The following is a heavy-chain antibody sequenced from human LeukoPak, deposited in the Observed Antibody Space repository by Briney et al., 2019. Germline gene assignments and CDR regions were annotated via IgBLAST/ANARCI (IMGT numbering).Heavy chain of an antibody. CDR2: ISSGSNL. Sequence: GGSLRLSCAASGFTFSRYSMNWVRQAPGKGLEWVSSISSGSNLYYADSVKGRFTISRDNAKNSLYLQMNSLSAEDTAVYYCASLGEQWLVQYLHYWGQGTLVTVSS. J-gene: IGHJ4*02. D-gene: IGHD6-19*01. CDR3: ASLGEQWLVQYLHY. V-gene: IGHV3-21*04. CDR1: GFTFSRYS.